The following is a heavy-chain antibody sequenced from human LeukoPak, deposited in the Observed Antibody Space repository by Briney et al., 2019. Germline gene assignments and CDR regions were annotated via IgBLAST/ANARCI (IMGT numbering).Heavy chain of an antibody. CDR2: LSYDGSDK. Sequence: GGSLRLSCAASGFTFNIYAMSWVRQAPGKGLEWVAVLSYDGSDKYYADSVKGRFTISRDNSKNTLYLQMNSLRAEDTAVYYCARPYYDSSGYRFDYWGQGTLVTVSS. D-gene: IGHD3-22*01. CDR1: GFTFNIYA. V-gene: IGHV3-30-3*01. J-gene: IGHJ4*02. CDR3: ARPYYDSSGYRFDY.